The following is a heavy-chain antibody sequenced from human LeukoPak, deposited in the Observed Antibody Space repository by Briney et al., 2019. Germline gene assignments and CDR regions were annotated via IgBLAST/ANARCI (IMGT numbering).Heavy chain of an antibody. CDR2: INPNSGGT. CDR3: ARGLCCSSTSCPGAFDI. CDR1: GYTFTGYY. J-gene: IGHJ3*02. D-gene: IGHD2-2*01. V-gene: IGHV1-2*02. Sequence: ASVKVSCKASGYTFTGYYMHWVRQAPGQGLEWMGWINPNSGGTNYAQRFQGRVTMTRDTSISTAYMELSRLRSDDTAVYYCARGLCCSSTSCPGAFDIWGQGTMVTVSS.